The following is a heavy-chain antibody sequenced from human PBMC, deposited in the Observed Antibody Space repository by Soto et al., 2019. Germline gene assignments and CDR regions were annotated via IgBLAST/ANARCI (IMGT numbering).Heavy chain of an antibody. CDR3: ARVLVVAATLVDFYYYYGMDV. D-gene: IGHD2-15*01. J-gene: IGHJ6*02. Sequence: GGSLRLSCAASGFTFSSYWMHWVRQAPGKGLVWVSRINSDGSSTSYADSVKGRFTISRDNAKNTLYLQMNSLRAEDTTVYYCARVLVVAATLVDFYYYYGMDVWGQGTTVTVSS. CDR2: INSDGSST. CDR1: GFTFSSYW. V-gene: IGHV3-74*01.